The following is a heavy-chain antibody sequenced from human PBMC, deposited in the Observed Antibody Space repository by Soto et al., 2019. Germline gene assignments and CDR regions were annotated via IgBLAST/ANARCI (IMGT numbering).Heavy chain of an antibody. CDR2: IYHSGST. J-gene: IGHJ3*02. Sequence: PSETLSLTRAVSGGSISSRYRWGWVRQPPGKGLEWIGKIYHSGSTNYNPSLKSRVTISVDKSKNQFSLKLSSVTAADTAVYYCARVVGATDAFDIWGQGTMVTVSS. D-gene: IGHD1-26*01. V-gene: IGHV4-4*02. CDR1: GGSISSRYR. CDR3: ARVVGATDAFDI.